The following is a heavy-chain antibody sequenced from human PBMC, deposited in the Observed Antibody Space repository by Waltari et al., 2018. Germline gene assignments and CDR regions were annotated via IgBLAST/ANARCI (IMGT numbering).Heavy chain of an antibody. Sequence: QAQLVESGGGVVQTGGSLRISCEASGCTCNNHGMHGVRQAPGKGPEWVSFIEYDGYNKHYADSVKGRFTISRDNSKNTLYLQLSGLSREDTAVYSCAKGPDSSHYFSNWLDPWGQGTLVTVSS. CDR1: GCTCNNHG. D-gene: IGHD3-22*01. CDR3: AKGPDSSHYFSNWLDP. CDR2: IEYDGYNK. J-gene: IGHJ5*02. V-gene: IGHV3-30*02.